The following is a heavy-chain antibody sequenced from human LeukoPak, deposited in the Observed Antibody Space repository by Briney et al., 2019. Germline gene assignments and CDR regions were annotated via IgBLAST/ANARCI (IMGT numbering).Heavy chain of an antibody. Sequence: ASVKVSCKASGYTFISYGITWVRQAPGKGLEWMGGFDPEDGETIYAQKFQGRVTMTEDTSTDTAYMELSSLRSEDTAVYYCATDGSSGYYQNWFDPWGQGTLVTVSS. V-gene: IGHV1-24*01. CDR2: FDPEDGET. D-gene: IGHD3-22*01. J-gene: IGHJ5*02. CDR3: ATDGSSGYYQNWFDP. CDR1: GYTFISYG.